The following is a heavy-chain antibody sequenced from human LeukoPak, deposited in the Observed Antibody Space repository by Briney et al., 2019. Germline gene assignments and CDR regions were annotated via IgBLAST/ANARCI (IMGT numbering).Heavy chain of an antibody. V-gene: IGHV3-33*01. J-gene: IGHJ4*02. CDR1: GFTFSSHG. D-gene: IGHD3-10*01. Sequence: PGRSLRLSCAASGFTFSSHGMHWVRQAPGKGLEWVAVIWYDGSNKYYADSVKGRFTISRDNSKNTLYLQMNSLRAEDTAVDYCARDKSGSGPVYWGQGTLVTVSS. CDR3: ARDKSGSGPVY. CDR2: IWYDGSNK.